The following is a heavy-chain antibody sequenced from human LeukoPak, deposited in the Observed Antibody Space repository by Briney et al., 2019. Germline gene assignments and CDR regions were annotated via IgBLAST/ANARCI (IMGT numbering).Heavy chain of an antibody. J-gene: IGHJ4*02. CDR3: ARGGYVLRFLEWFSY. Sequence: ASVKVSCKASGGTFSSYAISWVRQAPGQGLEWMGGIIPIFGTANYAQKFQGRVTITADESTSTAYMELSSLRSEDTAVYYCARGGYVLRFLEWFSYWGQGTLVTVSS. D-gene: IGHD3-3*01. CDR1: GGTFSSYA. CDR2: IIPIFGTA. V-gene: IGHV1-69*13.